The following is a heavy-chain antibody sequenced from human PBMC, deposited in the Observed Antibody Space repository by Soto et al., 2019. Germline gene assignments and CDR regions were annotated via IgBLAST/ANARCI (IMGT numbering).Heavy chain of an antibody. CDR2: ISGYSGNA. CDR3: ATGGGALDI. Sequence: QVQLVQSGAEVKKPGATVKVSCTASGNIVTNYGINWVRQAPGQGLEWMGCISGYSGNAHYSQKPQGRVTVTTDTSTTTASMELRSLTSDDTALYYCATGGGALDIWGQGTMVTVSS. J-gene: IGHJ3*02. V-gene: IGHV1-18*01. CDR1: GNIVTNYG.